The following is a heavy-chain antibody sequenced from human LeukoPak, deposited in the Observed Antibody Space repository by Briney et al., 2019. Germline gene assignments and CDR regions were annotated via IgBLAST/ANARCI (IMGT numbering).Heavy chain of an antibody. V-gene: IGHV3-30*18. CDR2: ISYDGSNK. CDR1: GFTFSSYG. Sequence: GGSLRLSCAASGFTFSSYGMDWVRQAPGKGMEWVAVISYDGSNKYYADCVKGRFTISRDNSNHTLYLQMNSLTAEDTPVYYCAKDLCSSTSCYIYYYYGMDVWGQGTTVTVSS. J-gene: IGHJ6*02. D-gene: IGHD2-2*01. CDR3: AKDLCSSTSCYIYYYYGMDV.